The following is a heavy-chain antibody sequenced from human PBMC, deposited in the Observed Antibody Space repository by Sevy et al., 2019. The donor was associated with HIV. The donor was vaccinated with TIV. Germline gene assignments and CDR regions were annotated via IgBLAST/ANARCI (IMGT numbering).Heavy chain of an antibody. V-gene: IGHV5-51*01. CDR1: GYSFITYW. J-gene: IGHJ3*02. Sequence: GESLKISCKGSGYSFITYWIGWVRQMPGKGLEWMGLIFPADSNTGYSPSFQGQVTISADKSISTAYLQWSSLKASDTAMYYCARLDYGDSDAFDIWRQGTMVTVSS. CDR3: ARLDYGDSDAFDI. D-gene: IGHD4-17*01. CDR2: IFPADSNT.